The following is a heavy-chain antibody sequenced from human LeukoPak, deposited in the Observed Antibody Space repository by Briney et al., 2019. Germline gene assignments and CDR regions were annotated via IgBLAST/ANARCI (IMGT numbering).Heavy chain of an antibody. CDR3: AKGRSSSWKIYFDY. Sequence: ASVKVSCKASGYTFTGYYMHWVRQAPGQGLEWMGWINPNSGGTNYAQKFQGRVTMTRDTSISTAYMELSRLRSDDTAVYYCAKGRSSSWKIYFDYWGQGTLVTVSS. V-gene: IGHV1-2*02. J-gene: IGHJ4*02. CDR1: GYTFTGYY. D-gene: IGHD6-13*01. CDR2: INPNSGGT.